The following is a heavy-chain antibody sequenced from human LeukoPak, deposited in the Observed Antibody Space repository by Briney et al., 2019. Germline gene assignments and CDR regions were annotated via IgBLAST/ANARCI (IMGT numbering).Heavy chain of an antibody. V-gene: IGHV4-31*03. J-gene: IGHJ6*03. CDR3: ARVAYYDFWGYYYYMDV. D-gene: IGHD3-3*01. CDR2: IYYSGST. Sequence: PSQTLSLTCTVSGGSISSGGYYWSWIRQHPGKGLEWIGYIYYSGSTYYNPSLKSRVTISVDTSKNQFSLKLSSVTAADTAVYYCARVAYYDFWGYYYYMDVWGKGTTVTVSS. CDR1: GGSISSGGYY.